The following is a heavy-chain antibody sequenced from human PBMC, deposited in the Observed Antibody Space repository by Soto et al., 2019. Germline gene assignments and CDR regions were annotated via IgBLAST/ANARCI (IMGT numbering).Heavy chain of an antibody. CDR1: GGSFSGYY. CDR2: INHSGST. CDR3: ARLRVLRFLEWLSSHPYYYYYMDV. D-gene: IGHD3-3*01. Sequence: PSETLSLTCAVYGGSFSGYYWSWIRQPPGKGLEWIGEINHSGSTNYNPSPKSRVTISVDTSKNQFSLKLSSVTAADTAVYYCARLRVLRFLEWLSSHPYYYYYMDVWGKGTTVTVSS. V-gene: IGHV4-34*01. J-gene: IGHJ6*03.